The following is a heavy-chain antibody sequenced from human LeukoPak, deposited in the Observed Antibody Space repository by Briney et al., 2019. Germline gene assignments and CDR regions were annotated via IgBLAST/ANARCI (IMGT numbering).Heavy chain of an antibody. CDR3: ARVDRDAEEGSDN. CDR2: IIPILGTA. CDR1: GGIFSTYA. D-gene: IGHD5-24*01. Sequence: GASVKVSCKASGGIFSTYAISWVRQAPGQGLEWMGRIIPILGTADYAQKFQGRLTITADKSTSTAYMELSSLRSEDTAVYYCARVDRDAEEGSDNWGQGFLVTVSS. V-gene: IGHV1-69*04. J-gene: IGHJ4*02.